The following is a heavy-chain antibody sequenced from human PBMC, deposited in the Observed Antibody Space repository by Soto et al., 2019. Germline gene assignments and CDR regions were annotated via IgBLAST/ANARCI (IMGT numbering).Heavy chain of an antibody. V-gene: IGHV3-33*01. CDR1: GFMFSNHG. J-gene: IGHJ4*02. CDR2: IWSDGNNK. D-gene: IGHD1-1*01. CDR3: VRGDNWNDEASDY. Sequence: SLKISCAASGFMFSNHGMHWVRQAPGKGLEWVAVIWSDGNNKYYADSVKGRFTISRDNSKNTVYLQMNSLRAEDTAVYYCVRGDNWNDEASDYWGQGTLVTVSS.